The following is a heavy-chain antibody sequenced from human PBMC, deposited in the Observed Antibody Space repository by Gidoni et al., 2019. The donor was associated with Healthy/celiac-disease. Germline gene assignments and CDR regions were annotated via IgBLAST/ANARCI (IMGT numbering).Heavy chain of an antibody. V-gene: IGHV4-4*07. CDR3: ARSSSGYYVLLDWYFDL. Sequence: QVQLQESGPGLVKPSETLSLTCTVSGGYISSYYWSWIRQPAGKGLEWIGRIYTSGSTNYNPSLKSRVTMSVDTSKNQFSLKLSSVTAVDTAVYYCARSSSGYYVLLDWYFDLWGRGTLVTVSS. CDR1: GGYISSYY. CDR2: IYTSGST. D-gene: IGHD3-3*01. J-gene: IGHJ2*01.